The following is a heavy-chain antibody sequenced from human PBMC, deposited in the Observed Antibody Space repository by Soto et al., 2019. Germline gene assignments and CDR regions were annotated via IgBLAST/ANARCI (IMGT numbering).Heavy chain of an antibody. V-gene: IGHV4-59*01. CDR3: ARGGVVVVSYALDA. D-gene: IGHD2-21*01. J-gene: IGHJ6*02. CDR2: VYNSGST. Sequence: QVQLQESGPGLVKPSETLTLTCSVSGGFISNYYWTWIRQSPGKGLEWIGYVYNSGSTKYNPSLKSRVSISIDTSKNQFSLKLSSVTAADTALYYCARGGVVVVSYALDAWGQGTTVTVSS. CDR1: GGFISNYY.